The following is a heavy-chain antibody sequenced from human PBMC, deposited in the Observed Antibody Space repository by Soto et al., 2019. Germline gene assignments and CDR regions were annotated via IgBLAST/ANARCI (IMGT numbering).Heavy chain of an antibody. D-gene: IGHD3-10*01. Sequence: QAQLVQSGAEVKKPGASANISCKASGYTFTRYNIHLVRQAAGQGLEWMGIIDTRGGSADYTQRFQGRVTMTRETATGTVYMDLSSLGSEDTAVYYCARDLPRAIVRGSFDIWGQGTLVTVSA. CDR1: GYTFTRYN. CDR2: IDTRGGSA. V-gene: IGHV1-46*01. J-gene: IGHJ3*02. CDR3: ARDLPRAIVRGSFDI.